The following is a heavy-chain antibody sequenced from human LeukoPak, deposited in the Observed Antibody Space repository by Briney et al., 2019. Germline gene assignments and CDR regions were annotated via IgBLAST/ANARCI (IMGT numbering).Heavy chain of an antibody. CDR1: GFTFSSYD. CDR3: AREGINYYDSSGYYLYYFDY. V-gene: IGHV3-13*01. D-gene: IGHD3-22*01. Sequence: GGSLRLSCAASGFTFSSYDMHWVRQATGKGLEWVSAIGTAGDTYYPGSVKGRFTISRENAKNSLYLQMNSLRAGDTAVYYCAREGINYYDSSGYYLYYFDYWGQGTLVTVSS. J-gene: IGHJ4*02. CDR2: IGTAGDT.